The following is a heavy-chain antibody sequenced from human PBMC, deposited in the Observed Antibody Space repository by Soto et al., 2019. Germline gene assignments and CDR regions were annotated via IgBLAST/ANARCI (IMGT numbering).Heavy chain of an antibody. V-gene: IGHV1-18*01. CDR2: ISGYKGNT. CDR1: GYTFTNYG. CDR3: ARESWQWLGY. J-gene: IGHJ4*02. Sequence: QIQLVQSGAEVQKPGASVKVSCKTSGYTFTNYGVNWGRQAPGQGLEWMGWISGYKGNTYYVKKFQGRLSMATDTTTSTAYMELRSLRSDDTAVYYCARESWQWLGYWGQGTRVTVSS. D-gene: IGHD3-22*01.